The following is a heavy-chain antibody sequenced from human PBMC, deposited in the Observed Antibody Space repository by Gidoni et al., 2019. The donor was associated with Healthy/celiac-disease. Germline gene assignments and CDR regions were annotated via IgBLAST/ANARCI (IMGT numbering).Heavy chain of an antibody. Sequence: QVQLQESGPGLVKPSETLSLTCTVSGCSISRYYWSWIRQPAGKGLEWIGRIYTSGSTNYNPSLKSRVTMSVDTSKNQFSLKLSSVTAADTAVYYCARGVGDFLRVSDYGMDVWGQGTTVTVSS. CDR1: GCSISRYY. J-gene: IGHJ6*02. V-gene: IGHV4-4*07. D-gene: IGHD4-17*01. CDR3: ARGVGDFLRVSDYGMDV. CDR2: IYTSGST.